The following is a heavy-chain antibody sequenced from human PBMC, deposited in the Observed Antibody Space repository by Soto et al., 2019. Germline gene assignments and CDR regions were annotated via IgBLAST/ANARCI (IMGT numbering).Heavy chain of an antibody. CDR1: GFTFSSYA. J-gene: IGHJ6*02. D-gene: IGHD3-22*01. CDR2: ISGSGGST. V-gene: IGHV3-23*01. CDR3: ATCFNYYDSSGYPTSIYGMDV. Sequence: GSLRLSCAASGFTFSSYAMSWVRQAPGKGLEWVSAISGSGGSTYYADSVKGRFTISRDNAKNSLYLQMNSLRAEDTAVYYCATCFNYYDSSGYPTSIYGMDVWGQGTTVTVSS.